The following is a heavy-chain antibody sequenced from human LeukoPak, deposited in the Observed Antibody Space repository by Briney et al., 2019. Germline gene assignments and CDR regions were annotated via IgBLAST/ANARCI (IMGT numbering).Heavy chain of an antibody. CDR1: GYTFTSYG. D-gene: IGHD4-17*01. Sequence: ASLKVSCKASGYTFTSYGISWVLQAPGHGLEWMGWISAYNGNTNYAQKLQGRVTMTTDTSTSTAYMELRSLRSDDTAVYYCARTPTYYYYYMDVWGKGTTVTVSS. J-gene: IGHJ6*03. V-gene: IGHV1-18*01. CDR3: ARTPTYYYYYMDV. CDR2: ISAYNGNT.